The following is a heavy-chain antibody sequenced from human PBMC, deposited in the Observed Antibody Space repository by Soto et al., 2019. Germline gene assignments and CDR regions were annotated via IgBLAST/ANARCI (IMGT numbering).Heavy chain of an antibody. CDR3: ARGRSTSGYPNLDP. D-gene: IGHD3-22*01. CDR1: GGSITTGDYS. Sequence: QLQLQESGSGQVKPSQTLSLTCAVSGGSITTGDYSWNWIRQPPGRGLEWVGYIYDSGSTYYNPSLKSRATISVDRSKNHFSLKLSSVTAADTAVYYCARGRSTSGYPNLDPWGQGTLVTVSS. CDR2: IYDSGST. J-gene: IGHJ5*02. V-gene: IGHV4-30-2*01.